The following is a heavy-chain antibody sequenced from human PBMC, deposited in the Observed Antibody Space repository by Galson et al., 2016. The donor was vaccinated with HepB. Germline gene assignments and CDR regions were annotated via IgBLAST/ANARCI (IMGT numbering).Heavy chain of an antibody. J-gene: IGHJ4*02. V-gene: IGHV3-7*01. D-gene: IGHD3-3*01. CDR1: GFTFNTYW. Sequence: SLRLSCAASGFTFNTYWMTWVRQAPGKGLEWVANIKEDGREKYYVDSVKGRFTISRDNAKTSLYLRMNSLRAEDTAVYYCARDQKATTYYSFLSAYPRPAFDYWGQGTLVTVSS. CDR2: IKEDGREK. CDR3: ARDQKATTYYSFLSAYPRPAFDY.